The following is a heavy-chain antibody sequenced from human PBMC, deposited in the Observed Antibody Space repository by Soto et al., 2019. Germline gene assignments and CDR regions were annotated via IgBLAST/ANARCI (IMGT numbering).Heavy chain of an antibody. D-gene: IGHD6-25*01. CDR1: GFNFSNAW. V-gene: IGHV3-15*07. Sequence: EVQLVESGGGLVKPGGSLRLSCAASGFNFSNAWMNWVRQAPGKGLAWVGRIKSKTDGGATDYATPVKGRFTISRDDSKTTLSLQMNSLKTEDTAVYYCTTGSGVFDHWGQGTLVTVSS. CDR3: TTGSGVFDH. J-gene: IGHJ4*02. CDR2: IKSKTDGGAT.